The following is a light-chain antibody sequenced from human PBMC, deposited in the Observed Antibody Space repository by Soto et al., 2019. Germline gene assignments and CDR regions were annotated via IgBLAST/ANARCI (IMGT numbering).Light chain of an antibody. J-gene: IGKJ3*01. CDR1: QSVSSDY. CDR3: QHYDNSPPSVT. V-gene: IGKV3-20*01. CDR2: GAS. Sequence: EIVLTQSPDTLSLSPGERATLSCRASQSVSSDYLVWYQQKPGQAPRLLIYGASRRATGIPDRFSGSGSGTDFILTISRLEPEDFAVYYCQHYDNSPPSVTFGPGTTLDIK.